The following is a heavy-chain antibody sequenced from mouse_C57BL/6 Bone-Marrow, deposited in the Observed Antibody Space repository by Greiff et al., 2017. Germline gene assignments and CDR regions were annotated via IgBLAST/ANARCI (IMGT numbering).Heavy chain of an antibody. Sequence: VQLQQPGAELVKPGASVKVSCKASGYTFTSYWMHWVKQRPGQGLEWIGRIHPSDSDTNYNQKFKGKATLTVDKSSSTADMQLSILTSEDSAVYYCAICYDYDGGGYYFDYWGQGTTLTVSS. D-gene: IGHD2-4*01. CDR2: IHPSDSDT. J-gene: IGHJ2*01. V-gene: IGHV1-74*01. CDR3: AICYDYDGGGYYFDY. CDR1: GYTFTSYW.